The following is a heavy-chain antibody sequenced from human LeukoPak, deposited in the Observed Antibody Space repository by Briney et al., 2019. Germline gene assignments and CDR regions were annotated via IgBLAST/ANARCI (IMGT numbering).Heavy chain of an antibody. CDR3: ARKVPAATTFYYYYMDV. J-gene: IGHJ6*03. D-gene: IGHD2-2*01. Sequence: SETLSLTCAVYGGSFSGYYWSWIRQPPGKGLEWIGEINHSGSTNYNPSLKSRVTISVDTSKNQFSLKLSSVTAADTAVYYCARKVPAATTFYYYYMDVWGKGTTVTVSS. V-gene: IGHV4-34*01. CDR2: INHSGST. CDR1: GGSFSGYY.